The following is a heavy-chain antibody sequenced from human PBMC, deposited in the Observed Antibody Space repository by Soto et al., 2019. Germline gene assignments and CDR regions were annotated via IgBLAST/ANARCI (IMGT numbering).Heavy chain of an antibody. CDR2: IKQDGSEK. V-gene: IGHV3-7*01. Sequence: PGGSLRLSCAASGITFSSYWMSWVRQAPGKGLEWVANIKQDGSEKYYVDSVKGRFTISRDNAKNSLYLQMNSLRAEDTAVYYCARVGDYDSSGYYPLILYYFDYWGQGTLVTVSS. CDR3: ARVGDYDSSGYYPLILYYFDY. CDR1: GITFSSYW. D-gene: IGHD3-22*01. J-gene: IGHJ4*02.